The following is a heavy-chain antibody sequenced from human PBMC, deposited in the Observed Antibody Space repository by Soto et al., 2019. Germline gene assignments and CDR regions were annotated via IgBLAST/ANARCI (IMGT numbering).Heavy chain of an antibody. CDR3: ARGKRYTNDY. CDR1: GYTFSNYD. V-gene: IGHV1-8*01. D-gene: IGHD2-2*02. CDR2: MSPNSGRT. J-gene: IGHJ4*02. Sequence: QVQLVQSGAEVKKPGASVKVSCKASGYTFSNYDINWVRQATGQGLEWMGWMSPNSGRTGYAQKFQGRVTMTRNTSSNTAYMELSSLRSEDTAVYYCARGKRYTNDYWGQGTLVTVSS.